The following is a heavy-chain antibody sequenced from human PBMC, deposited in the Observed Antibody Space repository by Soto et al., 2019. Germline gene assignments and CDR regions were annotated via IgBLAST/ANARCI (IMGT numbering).Heavy chain of an antibody. CDR2: ISGSGGST. D-gene: IGHD3-10*01. Sequence: GGSLRLSCAASGFTFSSYAMSWVRQAPGKGLEWVSAISGSGGSTYYADSVKGRFTISRDNSKNTLYLQMNSLRAEDTAVYYCAKDSRITMVRGVAIPPGYWGQGTLVTVSS. CDR3: AKDSRITMVRGVAIPPGY. V-gene: IGHV3-23*01. CDR1: GFTFSSYA. J-gene: IGHJ4*02.